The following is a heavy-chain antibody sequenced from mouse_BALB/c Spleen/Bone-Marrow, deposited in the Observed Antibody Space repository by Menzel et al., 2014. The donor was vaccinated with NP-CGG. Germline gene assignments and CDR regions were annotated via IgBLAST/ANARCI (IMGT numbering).Heavy chain of an antibody. CDR1: GFTFNIYA. CDR3: VRQDYDYPMDY. Sequence: EVHLVESGGGLVQPKGSLKLSCAASGFTFNIYAVNWVRQAPRKGLEWVARISSKSTNYTTCYADSVKDRFTISSDDSQSVLYLQMNSLKTEDTAIYYCVRQDYDYPMDYWGQGTSVTVSS. V-gene: IGHV10-1*01. D-gene: IGHD2-4*01. J-gene: IGHJ4*01. CDR2: ISSKSTNYTT.